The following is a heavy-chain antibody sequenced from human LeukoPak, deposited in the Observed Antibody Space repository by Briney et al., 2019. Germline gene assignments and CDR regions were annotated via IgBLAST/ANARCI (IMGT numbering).Heavy chain of an antibody. CDR1: GFTFSNAW. CDR3: STGIFGAFNM. J-gene: IGHJ3*02. V-gene: IGHV3-15*01. Sequence: GGSLRLSCAASGFTFSNAWMNWVRQAAGKGLEWVGRIKSKSDGGTTDYAAPVKGRFTISRDDSKNTPYLQMNSLKTEDIAVYYCSTGIFGAFNMWGQGTMVTVSP. CDR2: IKSKSDGGTT. D-gene: IGHD3-10*02.